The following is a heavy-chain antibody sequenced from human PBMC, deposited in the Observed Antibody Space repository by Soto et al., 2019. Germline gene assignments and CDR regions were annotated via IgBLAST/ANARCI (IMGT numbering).Heavy chain of an antibody. CDR3: ARDPDWKNKYYMDV. Sequence: SETLSLTCTVSGGSISGHYWSWIRQPPGKGLERVGYISYTGSTNYNPSLKSRATISADTSKNLFSLRLSSVTAADTAIYYCARDPDWKNKYYMDVWGKGTTVTVSS. CDR2: ISYTGST. D-gene: IGHD1-1*01. CDR1: GGSISGHY. V-gene: IGHV4-59*11. J-gene: IGHJ6*03.